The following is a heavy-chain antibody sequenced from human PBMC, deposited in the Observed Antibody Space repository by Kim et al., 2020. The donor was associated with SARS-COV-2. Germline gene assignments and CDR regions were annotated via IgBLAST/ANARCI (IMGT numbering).Heavy chain of an antibody. CDR2: IFHTGTT. J-gene: IGHJ4*02. V-gene: IGHV4-59*08. CDR1: GGSTSSYY. D-gene: IGHD3-16*01. Sequence: SETLSLTCTVSGGSTSSYYWSWIRQPPGKGLEWIGCIFHTGTTNYSPSLKSRVTLSVDTSKNQFSLQLNSVTAADTAVYYCARTRGPAGGANLAYWGQGT. CDR3: ARTRGPAGGANLAY.